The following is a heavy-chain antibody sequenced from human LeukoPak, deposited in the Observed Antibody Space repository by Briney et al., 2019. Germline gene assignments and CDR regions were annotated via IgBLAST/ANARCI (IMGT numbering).Heavy chain of an antibody. D-gene: IGHD6-13*01. Sequence: ASVKVSCKASGYTFTDYNMHWVRQAPGQGPEWMGIVNPSGGNTNYAQKFQGRLTMTRDTSTRTIYMELSSLRSEDTAVYYCARDSISWSFDHWGQGTLVTVSS. CDR3: ARDSISWSFDH. V-gene: IGHV1-46*01. CDR2: VNPSGGNT. J-gene: IGHJ4*02. CDR1: GYTFTDYN.